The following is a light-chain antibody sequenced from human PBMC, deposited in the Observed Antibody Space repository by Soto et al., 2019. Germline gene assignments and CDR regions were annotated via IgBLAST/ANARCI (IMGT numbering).Light chain of an antibody. CDR2: DAS. CDR1: QSVSSSY. V-gene: IGKV3-20*01. CDR3: QYYGASPQT. Sequence: EIALTQSPDTLSLSLGERSTLSCRASQSVSSSYLAWYRQKPGQAPRLLIYDASSRATGIPDRVTASGSGTDFTLTITRLEPEDFAVYYCQYYGASPQTFGQGTKVDIK. J-gene: IGKJ1*01.